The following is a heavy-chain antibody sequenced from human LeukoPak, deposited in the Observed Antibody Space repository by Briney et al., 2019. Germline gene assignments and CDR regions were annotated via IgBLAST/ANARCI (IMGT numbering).Heavy chain of an antibody. CDR3: ARVASPTITIFGVVHYYYYYIHV. CDR1: GYSISGAYY. J-gene: IGHJ6*03. CDR2: IFHGGST. D-gene: IGHD3-3*01. V-gene: IGHV4-38-2*01. Sequence: SETLPLTSAVSGYSISGAYYWGWIRQPPGKGLEWIGNIFHGGSTYYNPSLTSRVTISVDTSKNQFSLKLSSVTAADTAVYYCARVASPTITIFGVVHYYYYYIHVRGKRTTVTVSS.